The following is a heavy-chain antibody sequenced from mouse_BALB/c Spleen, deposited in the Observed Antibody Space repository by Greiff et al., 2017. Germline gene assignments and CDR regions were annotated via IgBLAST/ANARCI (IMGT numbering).Heavy chain of an antibody. V-gene: IGHV5-6-5*01. D-gene: IGHD2-1*01. CDR1: GFTFSSYA. Sequence: EVKLMESGGGLVKPGGSLKLSCAASGFTFSSYAMSWVRQTPEKRLEWVASISSGGSTYYPDSVKGRFTISRDNARNILYLQMSSLRSEDTAMYYCARVPYGNYAMDYWGQGTSVTFSS. J-gene: IGHJ4*01. CDR3: ARVPYGNYAMDY. CDR2: ISSGGST.